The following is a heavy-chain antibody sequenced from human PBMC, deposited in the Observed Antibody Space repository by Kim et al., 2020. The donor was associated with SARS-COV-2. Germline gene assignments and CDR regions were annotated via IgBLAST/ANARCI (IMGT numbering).Heavy chain of an antibody. CDR3: ARDGRSATMVRGVTGPGFWFDP. Sequence: SETLSLTCTVSGGSISSGGYYWSWIRQHPGKGLEWIGYIYYSGSTYYNPSLKSRVTISVDTSKNQFSLKLSSVTAADTAVYYCARDGRSATMVRGVTGPGFWFDPWGQGTLVTVSS. V-gene: IGHV4-31*03. CDR1: GGSISSGGYY. J-gene: IGHJ5*02. D-gene: IGHD3-10*01. CDR2: IYYSGST.